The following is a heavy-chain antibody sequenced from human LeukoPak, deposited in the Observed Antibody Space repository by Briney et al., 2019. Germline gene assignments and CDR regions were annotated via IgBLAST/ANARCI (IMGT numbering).Heavy chain of an antibody. CDR2: ISWNSGSI. CDR1: GFTFSSDN. CDR3: AKALTAVVVPAATDY. V-gene: IGHV3-9*01. D-gene: IGHD2-2*01. Sequence: PGGSLRLSCEASGFTFSSDNMNWVRQAPGKGLEWVSGISWNSGSIGYADSVKGRFTISRDNAKNSLYLQMNSLRAEDTALYYCAKALTAVVVPAATDYWGQGTLVTVSS. J-gene: IGHJ4*02.